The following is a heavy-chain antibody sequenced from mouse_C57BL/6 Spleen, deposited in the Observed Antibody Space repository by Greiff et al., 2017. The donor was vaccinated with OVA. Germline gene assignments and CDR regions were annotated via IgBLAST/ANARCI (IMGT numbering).Heavy chain of an antibody. Sequence: QVQLQQPGAELVKPGASVKLSCKASGYTFTSYWMQWVKQRPGQGLEWIGEIDPSDSYTNYNQKFKGKATLTVDTSSSPAYMQLSSLTSEDSAVYYCARTEYYFDYWGQGTTLTVSS. V-gene: IGHV1-50*01. CDR1: GYTFTSYW. CDR3: ARTEYYFDY. J-gene: IGHJ2*01. CDR2: IDPSDSYT.